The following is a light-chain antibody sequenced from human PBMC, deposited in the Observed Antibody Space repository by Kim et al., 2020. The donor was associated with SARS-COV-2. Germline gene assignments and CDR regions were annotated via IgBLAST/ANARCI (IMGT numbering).Light chain of an antibody. J-gene: IGLJ2*01. V-gene: IGLV1-44*01. CDR3: AAWDDRLNEGV. CDR1: SANIGSKT. CDR2: NNN. Sequence: GQSVHISCYGSSANIGSKTVAWYQLLPGTAPKLLIYNNNQRPSGVPDRFSGSKSGTSASLAISGLQSEDEADYYCAAWDDRLNEGVFGGGTQLTVL.